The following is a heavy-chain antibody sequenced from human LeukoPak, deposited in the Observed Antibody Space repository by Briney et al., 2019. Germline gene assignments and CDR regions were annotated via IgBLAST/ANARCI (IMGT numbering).Heavy chain of an antibody. D-gene: IGHD6-13*01. CDR1: GFTVSSNY. CDR3: YGYSSSWYRHDAFDI. CDR2: IYSGGST. Sequence: PGGSLRLSCAASGFTVSSNYMSWVRQAPGKGLEWVSVIYSGGSTYYADSLKGRFTISRDNSKNTLYLQMNSLRAEDTAVYYCYGYSSSWYRHDAFDIWGQGTMVTVSS. V-gene: IGHV3-53*01. J-gene: IGHJ3*02.